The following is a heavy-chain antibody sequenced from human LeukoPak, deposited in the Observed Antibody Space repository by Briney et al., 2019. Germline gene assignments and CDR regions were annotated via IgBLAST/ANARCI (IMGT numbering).Heavy chain of an antibody. J-gene: IGHJ4*02. D-gene: IGHD2-15*01. CDR1: GFTFSSYG. V-gene: IGHV3-30*18. Sequence: GSSLRLSCAASGFTFSSYGMHWVRQAPGKGLEWVAVISYDGSNKYYADSVKGRFTISRDNSKNTLYLQMNSLRAEDTAVYYCANTGLGYCSGGSCYFGGPFDYWGQGTLVTVSS. CDR3: ANTGLGYCSGGSCYFGGPFDY. CDR2: ISYDGSNK.